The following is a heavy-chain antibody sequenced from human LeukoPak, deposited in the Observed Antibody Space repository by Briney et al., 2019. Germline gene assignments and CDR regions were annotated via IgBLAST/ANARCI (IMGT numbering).Heavy chain of an antibody. CDR3: ARHTAMAAGDAFDI. J-gene: IGHJ3*02. CDR2: IYYSGST. V-gene: IGHV4-59*08. Sequence: SETLSLACTVSGGSISSYYWSWIRQPPGKGLEWIGYIYYSGSTNYNPSLKSRVTISVDTSKNQFSLKLSSVTAADTAVYYCARHTAMAAGDAFDIWGQGTMVTVSS. D-gene: IGHD5-18*01. CDR1: GGSISSYY.